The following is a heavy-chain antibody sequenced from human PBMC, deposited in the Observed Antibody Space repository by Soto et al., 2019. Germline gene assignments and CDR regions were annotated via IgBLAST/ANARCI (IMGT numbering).Heavy chain of an antibody. Sequence: EVLLDESGGGFVQPGGSLRLSCAASGFTVSNNYMTWVRQAPGKGLEWVSVIQGGGSISYADSVMDRFTISRDSSKNTVFLGMDRLRPEDTAGEFLARGEGSGSNALGDWGQGTLVTVSS. CDR2: IQGGGSI. CDR3: ARGEGSGSNALGD. V-gene: IGHV3-66*01. J-gene: IGHJ4*02. CDR1: GFTVSNNY. D-gene: IGHD3-16*01.